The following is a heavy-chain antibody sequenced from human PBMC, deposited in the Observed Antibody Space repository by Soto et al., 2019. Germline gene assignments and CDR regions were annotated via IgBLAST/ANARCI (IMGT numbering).Heavy chain of an antibody. CDR3: AKDRASSGWISGYYYYYGMDV. D-gene: IGHD6-19*01. CDR2: ISYDGSNK. V-gene: IGHV3-30*18. J-gene: IGHJ6*02. Sequence: GGSLRLSCAASGFTFSSYGMHWVRQAPGKGLEWVAVISYDGSNKYYADSVKGRFTISRDNSKNTLYLQMNSLRAEDTAVYYCAKDRASSGWISGYYYYYGMDVWGQGTTVTVSS. CDR1: GFTFSSYG.